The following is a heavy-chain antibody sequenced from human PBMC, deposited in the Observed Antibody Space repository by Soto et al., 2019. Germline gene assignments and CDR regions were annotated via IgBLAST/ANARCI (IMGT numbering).Heavy chain of an antibody. D-gene: IGHD6-19*01. CDR3: ATGPSTGWYYFDY. CDR1: GFTFSNYA. J-gene: IGHJ4*02. Sequence: EVQLLESGGGLVQPGGSLRLSCAASGFTFSNYAMTWVRQAPGKGLEWVSAISGSGDSTYYADSVKGRFTISRDNCKNTLYLQMNSLRAEYTAVYYCATGPSTGWYYFDYWGQGTLVTVTS. CDR2: ISGSGDST. V-gene: IGHV3-23*01.